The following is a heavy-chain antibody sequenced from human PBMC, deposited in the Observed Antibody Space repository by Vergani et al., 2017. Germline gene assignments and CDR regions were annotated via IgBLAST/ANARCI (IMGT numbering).Heavy chain of an antibody. CDR3: AKDPLYYDILXGPRSPYYYYGMDV. Sequence: QVQLVESGGGVVQPGGSLRLSCAASGFTFSSYGMHWVRQAPGKGLEWVAFIRYDGSNKYYADSVKGRFTISRDNSKNTLYLQMNSLRAEDTAVYYCAKDPLYYDILXGPRSPYYYYGMDVWGQGTTVTVSS. D-gene: IGHD3-9*01. V-gene: IGHV3-30*02. CDR2: IRYDGSNK. CDR1: GFTFSSYG. J-gene: IGHJ6*02.